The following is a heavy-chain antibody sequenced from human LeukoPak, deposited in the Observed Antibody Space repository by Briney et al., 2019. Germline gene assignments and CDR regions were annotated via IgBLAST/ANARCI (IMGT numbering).Heavy chain of an antibody. CDR2: ISGDGNAK. CDR1: GFSLSSYS. V-gene: IGHV3-48*01. D-gene: IGHD2/OR15-2a*01. J-gene: IGHJ4*02. CDR3: ASDYVYAFDY. Sequence: GGSLRLSCAASGFSLSSYSINWVRPAPGKGLEWVSYISGDGNAKHYTDSVKGRFTISRDNAKNALYLQMNSLRAEDTAVYFCASDYVYAFDYWGQGTLVTVSS.